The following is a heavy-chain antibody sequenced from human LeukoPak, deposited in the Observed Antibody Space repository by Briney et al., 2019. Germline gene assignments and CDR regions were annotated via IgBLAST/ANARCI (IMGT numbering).Heavy chain of an antibody. CDR3: AREGSGPYYGMDV. D-gene: IGHD3-3*01. Sequence: GGSLRLSCAASGFTVSSNYMSWVRQAPGKGLEWVSVIYSGGSTYYADSVKGRFTISRDDAKNSLYLQMNSLRAEDTAVYYCAREGSGPYYGMDVWGQGTTVTVSS. CDR1: GFTVSSNY. CDR2: IYSGGST. J-gene: IGHJ6*02. V-gene: IGHV3-53*01.